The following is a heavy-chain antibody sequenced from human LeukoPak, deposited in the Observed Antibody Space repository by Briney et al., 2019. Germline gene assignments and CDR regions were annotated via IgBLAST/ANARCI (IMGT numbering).Heavy chain of an antibody. CDR2: IKQDGSEK. D-gene: IGHD2-2*01. CDR1: GFTFSSYW. Sequence: GGSLRLSCVGSGFTFSSYWMSWVRQAPGKGLEWVANIKQDGSEKYYVDSVKGRFTISRDNAKNSLFLHMNSLRAEDTAVYYCAKDAGYCSSTSCYSNWFDPWGQGTLVTVSS. CDR3: AKDAGYCSSTSCYSNWFDP. J-gene: IGHJ5*02. V-gene: IGHV3-7*01.